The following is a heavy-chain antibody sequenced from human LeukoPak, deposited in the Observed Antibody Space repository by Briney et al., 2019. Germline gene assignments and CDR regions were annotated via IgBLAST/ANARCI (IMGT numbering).Heavy chain of an antibody. CDR3: AKDPFGHSNGYYPTIFDF. D-gene: IGHD3-22*01. Sequence: GGSLRLSCSASGFTFSTYWMSWVRQAPGKGLEWVGRIKSKTDGGTTDYAAPVKGRFTISRDDSKNTLYLQMNSLRAEDTALYYCAKDPFGHSNGYYPTIFDFWGQGTLVTVSS. J-gene: IGHJ4*02. V-gene: IGHV3-15*01. CDR2: IKSKTDGGTT. CDR1: GFTFSTYW.